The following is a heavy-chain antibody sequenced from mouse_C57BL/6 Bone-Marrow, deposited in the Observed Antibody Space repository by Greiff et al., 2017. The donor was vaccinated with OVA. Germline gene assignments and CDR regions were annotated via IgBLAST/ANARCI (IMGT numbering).Heavy chain of an antibody. CDR3: ARREVITTVVAPYYFDD. D-gene: IGHD1-1*01. V-gene: IGHV1-4*01. Sequence: QVQLQQSGAELARPGASVKMSCKASGYTFTSYTMHWVKQRPGPGLEWIGYINPSSGYTKYNQKFKDKATLTADKSSSTAYMQLSSLTSEDSAVYYCARREVITTVVAPYYFDDWGQGTTRTVSS. CDR1: GYTFTSYT. J-gene: IGHJ2*01. CDR2: INPSSGYT.